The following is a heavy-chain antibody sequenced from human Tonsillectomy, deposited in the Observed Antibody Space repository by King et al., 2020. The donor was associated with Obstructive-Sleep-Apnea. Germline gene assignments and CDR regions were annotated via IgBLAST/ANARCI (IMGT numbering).Heavy chain of an antibody. CDR1: GGSISSGGYY. J-gene: IGHJ6*02. D-gene: IGHD6-6*01. CDR3: ARCQGSDYYYGMDV. CDR2: IYYSGSP. V-gene: IGHV4-31*03. Sequence: QLQESGPGLVKPSETLSLTCTVSGGSISSGGYYWSWIRQPPGKGLEWIGYIYYSGSPYYNPSLKSRVTISVDTSKNQFPLKLSSGSAADTAVYYCARCQGSDYYYGMDVWGQGTTVTVSS.